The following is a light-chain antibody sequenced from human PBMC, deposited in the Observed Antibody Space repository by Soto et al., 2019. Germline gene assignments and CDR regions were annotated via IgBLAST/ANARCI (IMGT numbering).Light chain of an antibody. CDR2: GAS. CDR1: QSVGNN. Sequence: EIVMTQSPATLSVSPGERATLSFRASQSVGNNLAWYRQKSGQAPRLLIYGASTRATGIPARFSGSGSGTEFTLTIDSLQSDDFAVYLCQQYRNWPLTFGGGTKVEIK. CDR3: QQYRNWPLT. V-gene: IGKV3-15*01. J-gene: IGKJ4*01.